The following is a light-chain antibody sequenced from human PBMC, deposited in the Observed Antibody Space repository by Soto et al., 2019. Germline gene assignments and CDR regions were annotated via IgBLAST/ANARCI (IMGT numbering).Light chain of an antibody. CDR1: QSVRSTL. J-gene: IGKJ4*01. Sequence: EIVLTQSPGTLSLSPGERATLSCRASQSVRSTLLAWYQHKPGQAPRLVIYGASKRAAGIPARFSGSGSGTDFTLTISSLEPEDFAVYYCQQRSSWPLFGGGTKVDIK. V-gene: IGKV3D-20*02. CDR3: QQRSSWPL. CDR2: GAS.